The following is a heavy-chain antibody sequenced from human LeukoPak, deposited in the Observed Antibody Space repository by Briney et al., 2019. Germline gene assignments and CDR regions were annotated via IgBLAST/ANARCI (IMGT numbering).Heavy chain of an antibody. CDR3: AKEWGAGSDAFDI. CDR1: GFTFSSYG. J-gene: IGHJ3*02. CDR2: ISYDGSNK. D-gene: IGHD1-26*01. V-gene: IGHV3-30*18. Sequence: GGSLRLSCAASGFTFSSYGMHWVRQAPGKGLEWVAVISYDGSNKYYADSVKGRFTIYRDNSKNTLYLQMNSLRAEDTAVYYCAKEWGAGSDAFDIWGQGTMVTVSS.